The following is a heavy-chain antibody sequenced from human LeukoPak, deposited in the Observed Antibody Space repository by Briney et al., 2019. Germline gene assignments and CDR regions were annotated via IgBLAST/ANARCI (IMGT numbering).Heavy chain of an antibody. D-gene: IGHD1-7*01. CDR1: GFTFSNAW. J-gene: IGHJ4*02. V-gene: IGHV3-15*01. CDR2: IKSKTDGGTT. Sequence: GGSLRLSCAASGFTFSNAWMSWVGQAPGQGLEWVGRIKSKTDGGTTDYAAPVKGRFTISRDDSKITLYLQMNSLKTEDTAMYYCTTDPLELRYWGQGTLVTVSS. CDR3: TTDPLELRY.